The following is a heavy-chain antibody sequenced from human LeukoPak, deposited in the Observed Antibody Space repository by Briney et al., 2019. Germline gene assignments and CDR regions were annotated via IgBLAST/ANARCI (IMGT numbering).Heavy chain of an antibody. CDR3: ARVSSSWHPGYFQH. CDR2: INWNGGST. D-gene: IGHD6-13*01. V-gene: IGHV3-20*04. Sequence: PGGSLRLSCAASGFTFDDYGMSWVRQAPGKGLEWVSGINWNGGSTGYADSVKGRFTISRDNAKNSLYLQMNSLRAEDTTLYYCARVSSSWHPGYFQHWGQGTLVTVSS. CDR1: GFTFDDYG. J-gene: IGHJ1*01.